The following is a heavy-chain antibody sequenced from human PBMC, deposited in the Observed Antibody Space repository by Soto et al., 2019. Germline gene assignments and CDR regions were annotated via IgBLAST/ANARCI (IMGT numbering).Heavy chain of an antibody. CDR3: ASNSYRYTFHDY. CDR1: GGSISSGDYY. D-gene: IGHD5-18*01. Sequence: SETLSLTCTVSGGSISSGDYYWSWIRQPPGKGLEWIGYIYYSGSTYYNPSLKSRVTISVDTSKNQFSLKLSSVTAADTAVYYCASNSYRYTFHDYWGQGTLVTVSS. J-gene: IGHJ4*02. V-gene: IGHV4-30-4*01. CDR2: IYYSGST.